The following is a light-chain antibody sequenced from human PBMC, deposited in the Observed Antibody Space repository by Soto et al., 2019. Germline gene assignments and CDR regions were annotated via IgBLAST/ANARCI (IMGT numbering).Light chain of an antibody. V-gene: IGKV1-33*01. CDR2: YAS. CDR3: QQYDNRPIA. CDR1: QSIITY. Sequence: IQITQSPSTLSASVGDRVTFTCRASQSIITYFNLYEQKPGKDPNLLINYASNLEIWGPSCFIGSRSGTHFTSTIISLQTEDNVTYYCQQYDNRPIAFGRGTRLEI. J-gene: IGKJ5*01.